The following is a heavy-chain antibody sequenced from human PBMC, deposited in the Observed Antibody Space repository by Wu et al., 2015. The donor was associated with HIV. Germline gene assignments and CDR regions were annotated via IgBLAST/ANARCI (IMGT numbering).Heavy chain of an antibody. CDR2: IDPEDGKT. V-gene: IGHV1-69-2*01. D-gene: IGHD1-1*01. J-gene: IGHJ4*02. CDR1: GYSFPDYQ. Sequence: EVQLVQSGAEVKKPGATVKISCKVSGYSFPDYQIHWVQQAPGKGLDWMGLIDPEDGKTKHAERFQDRVTITADTSTDTAYMELRHLTSEDTAMYYCATSLEVSGFDYWGQGTLVTVSS. CDR3: ATSLEVSGFDY.